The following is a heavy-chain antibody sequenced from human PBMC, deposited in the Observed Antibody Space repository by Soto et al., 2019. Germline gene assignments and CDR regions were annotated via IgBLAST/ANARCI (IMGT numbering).Heavy chain of an antibody. CDR1: GFTFSSYG. CDR3: ARDGYRVTGSRYFDY. J-gene: IGHJ4*02. V-gene: IGHV3-33*01. CDR2: IWYDGSSK. Sequence: QVQLVESGGGVVQPGRSLRLSCAASGFTFSSYGMHWVRQAPGKGLEWVAVIWYDGSSKYYADSVKGRFTISRDNSKNTLYLQMNSLRAEDTAVYYCARDGYRVTGSRYFDYWGQGTLVTGSS. D-gene: IGHD2-21*02.